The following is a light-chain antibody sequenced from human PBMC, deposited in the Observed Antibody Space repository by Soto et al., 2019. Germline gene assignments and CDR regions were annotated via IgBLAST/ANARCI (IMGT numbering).Light chain of an antibody. CDR3: SSYTSSSTRV. J-gene: IGLJ1*01. Sequence: QSALTQPASVSGSPGQSITISCTGTGSDVGGYNYVSWYQQHPGKAPKLMIYDVSNRPSGVSNRFSGSKSGNTASLTISGLQAEDEADYYCSSYTSSSTRVFGTGTKLTVL. CDR2: DVS. V-gene: IGLV2-14*01. CDR1: GSDVGGYNY.